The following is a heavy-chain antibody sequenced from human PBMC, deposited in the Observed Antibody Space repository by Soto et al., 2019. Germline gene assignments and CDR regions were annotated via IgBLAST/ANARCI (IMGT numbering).Heavy chain of an antibody. J-gene: IGHJ6*02. Sequence: GGSLRLSCAASGFTFSSYAMHWVRQAPGKGLEWVAVISYDGSNKYYADSVKGRFTISRDNSKNTLYLQMNSLRAEDTAVYYCARYRSRYRGYEESGSAYYGMDVWGQGTTVTVSS. CDR2: ISYDGSNK. CDR3: ARYRSRYRGYEESGSAYYGMDV. D-gene: IGHD5-12*01. CDR1: GFTFSSYA. V-gene: IGHV3-30-3*01.